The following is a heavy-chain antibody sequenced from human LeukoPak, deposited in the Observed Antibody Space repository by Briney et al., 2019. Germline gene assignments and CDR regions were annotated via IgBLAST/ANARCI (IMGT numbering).Heavy chain of an antibody. Sequence: GRSLRLSCAASGFSFRSKTMHWVHQAPGKGLEWVALIYYDGSEQYYADSVKGRLTISRDNSLNTLYLQMDNLRIEDTAVYYCARDRLSSVIGTAFFGMDFWGHGTTVTVSS. V-gene: IGHV3-30*04. CDR3: ARDRLSSVIGTAFFGMDF. D-gene: IGHD1-7*01. CDR2: IYYDGSEQ. J-gene: IGHJ6*02. CDR1: GFSFRSKT.